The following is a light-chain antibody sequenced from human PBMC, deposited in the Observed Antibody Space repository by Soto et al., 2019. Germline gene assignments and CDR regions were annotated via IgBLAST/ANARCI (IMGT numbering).Light chain of an antibody. CDR1: QSITNC. Sequence: DIQMTQSPSTLSASVGDRVTITCRASQSITNCLAWYQQKPGKAPKRLIFDASSLLSGVPSRFSGSGSGTEFTLTISSLQPEDFSTYYCQQHNPYSPYTFGQGTKLEIK. CDR2: DAS. J-gene: IGKJ2*01. CDR3: QQHNPYSPYT. V-gene: IGKV1-5*03.